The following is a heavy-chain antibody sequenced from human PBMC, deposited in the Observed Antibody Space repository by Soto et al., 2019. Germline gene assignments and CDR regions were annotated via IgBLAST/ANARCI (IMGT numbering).Heavy chain of an antibody. D-gene: IGHD3-10*01. V-gene: IGHV3-7*01. CDR3: ARGSFYGEYYFDY. J-gene: IGHJ4*02. Sequence: PGGSLRLSCAASGFPFNTYAMSWVRQAPGKGLEWVANIKQDGSEKYYVDSVKGRFTISRDNAKNSLYLQMNSLRAEDTAVYYCARGSFYGEYYFDYWGQGTLVTVS. CDR1: GFPFNTYA. CDR2: IKQDGSEK.